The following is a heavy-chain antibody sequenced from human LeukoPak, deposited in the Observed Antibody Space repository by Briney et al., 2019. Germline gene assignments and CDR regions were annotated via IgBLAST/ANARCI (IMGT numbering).Heavy chain of an antibody. J-gene: IGHJ3*02. V-gene: IGHV3-21*01. CDR3: AREATHSSRKNAFDI. D-gene: IGHD6-13*01. CDR1: GFTFSSYS. Sequence: GGSLRLSCAASGFTFSSYSMNWVRQAPGKGLEWVSSISSSSSYIYYADSVKGRFTISRDNAKNSLYLQMNSLRAEDTAVYYCAREATHSSRKNAFDIWGQGTMVTVSS. CDR2: ISSSSSYI.